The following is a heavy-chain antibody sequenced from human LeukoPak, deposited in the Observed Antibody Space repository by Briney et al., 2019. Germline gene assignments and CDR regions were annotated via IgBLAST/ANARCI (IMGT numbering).Heavy chain of an antibody. V-gene: IGHV3-74*01. Sequence: GGSLRLSCGSTAFNFTAYWVHWVRQDPRQGLLWVARINSDGTTTNYADSVKGRFTISRDNAKNTLFLQMNSLRAEDTAVYFCAVSNGGYGPWGQGALVTVSS. D-gene: IGHD5-12*01. J-gene: IGHJ5*02. CDR1: AFNFTAYW. CDR2: INSDGTTT. CDR3: AVSNGGYGP.